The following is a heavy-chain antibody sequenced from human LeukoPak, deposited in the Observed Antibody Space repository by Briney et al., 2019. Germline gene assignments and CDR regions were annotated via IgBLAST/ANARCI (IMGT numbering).Heavy chain of an antibody. J-gene: IGHJ4*02. Sequence: SETLSLTCTVSGGSISSSSYYWGWIRQPPGKGLEWIGSIYYSGSTYYNPSLKSRVTISVDTSKNQFSLKLSSVTAADTAAYYCARQEGGLGYCSSTSCYAFDYWGQGTLVTVSS. CDR3: ARQEGGLGYCSSTSCYAFDY. CDR1: GGSISSSSYY. V-gene: IGHV4-39*01. D-gene: IGHD2-2*01. CDR2: IYYSGST.